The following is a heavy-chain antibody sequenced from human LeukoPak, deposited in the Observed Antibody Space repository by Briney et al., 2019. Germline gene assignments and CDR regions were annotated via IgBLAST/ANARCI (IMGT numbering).Heavy chain of an antibody. J-gene: IGHJ6*02. CDR3: ASGIVVVPAAMRPQLYYYYGMDV. CDR1: GYTFTSYD. V-gene: IGHV1-8*01. D-gene: IGHD2-2*01. Sequence: ASVKVSCKASGYTFTSYDINWLRQATGQGLEWMGWMNPNSGNTGYAQKFQGRVTMTRNTSISTAYMELSSLRSEVTAVYYCASGIVVVPAAMRPQLYYYYGMDVWGQGTTVTVSS. CDR2: MNPNSGNT.